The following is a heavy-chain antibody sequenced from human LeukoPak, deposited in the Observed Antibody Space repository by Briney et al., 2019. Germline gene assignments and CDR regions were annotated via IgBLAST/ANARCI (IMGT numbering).Heavy chain of an antibody. Sequence: ASVKVSCKASGYTFSSYGIIWVRQAAGQGLEWMGWISTNNGDTKYAQKLQGRVTLITDTSTSTVYMELRSLTSDDTAVYYCAREGSYYNWFDPWGQGTLVTVSS. V-gene: IGHV1-18*01. J-gene: IGHJ5*02. CDR1: GYTFSSYG. D-gene: IGHD3-10*01. CDR2: ISTNNGDT. CDR3: AREGSYYNWFDP.